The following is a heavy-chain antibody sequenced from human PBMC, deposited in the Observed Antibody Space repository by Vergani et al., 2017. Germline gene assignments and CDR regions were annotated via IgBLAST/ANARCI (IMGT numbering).Heavy chain of an antibody. Sequence: QVQLVESGGGVVQPGRSLRLSCAASGFTFSSYGMHWVRQAPGKGLEWVAVIWYVGSNKYYADSVKGRFTISRDNSKNTLYLQMNSLRAEDTAVYYCARDSYYYDSSGYLGYWGQGTLVTVSS. D-gene: IGHD3-22*01. J-gene: IGHJ4*02. CDR3: ARDSYYYDSSGYLGY. V-gene: IGHV3-33*01. CDR1: GFTFSSYG. CDR2: IWYVGSNK.